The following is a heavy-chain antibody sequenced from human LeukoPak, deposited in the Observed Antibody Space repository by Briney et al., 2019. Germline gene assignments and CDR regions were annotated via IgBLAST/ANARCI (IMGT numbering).Heavy chain of an antibody. V-gene: IGHV4-59*11. D-gene: IGHD1-26*01. CDR3: ARVSGSYYFDY. CDR1: GGSINSHY. J-gene: IGHJ4*02. CDR2: IHYTGTT. Sequence: SETLSLTCIVSGGSINSHYWSWIRQPPGKGLEWIGDIHYTGTTKYNPSVKSRVTISVDTSKNQFSLKLSSVTAADTAVYYCARVSGSYYFDYWGQGTLVTVSS.